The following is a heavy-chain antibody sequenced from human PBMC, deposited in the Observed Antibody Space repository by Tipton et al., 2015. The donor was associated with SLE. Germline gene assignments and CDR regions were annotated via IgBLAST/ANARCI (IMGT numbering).Heavy chain of an antibody. Sequence: TLSLTCAVYGGSFSGYYWSWIRQPPGKGLEWIGEINHSGSTNYNPSLKSRVTISVDTSKNQFSLKLSSVTAADTAVYYCARGAGIVATPDAFDIWGQGTMVTVSS. CDR3: ARGAGIVATPDAFDI. CDR1: GGSFSGYY. J-gene: IGHJ3*02. CDR2: INHSGST. V-gene: IGHV4-34*01. D-gene: IGHD5-12*01.